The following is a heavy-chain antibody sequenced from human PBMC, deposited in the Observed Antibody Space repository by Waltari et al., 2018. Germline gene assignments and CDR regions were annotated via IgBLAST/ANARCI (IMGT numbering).Heavy chain of an antibody. CDR3: TTLGYRSGWSFDY. V-gene: IGHV3-15*07. Sequence: EVQLVESGGGLVKPGGSLRLSCAASGFTFTNAWMNWVRQAPGKGLEWVGRMKRKTDVGTTDYAAPVKVRFTISRDDSKNTLYLQMNSLKTDDTAVYYCTTLGYRSGWSFDYWGQGTLVTVSS. J-gene: IGHJ4*02. CDR2: MKRKTDVGTT. D-gene: IGHD6-19*01. CDR1: GFTFTNAW.